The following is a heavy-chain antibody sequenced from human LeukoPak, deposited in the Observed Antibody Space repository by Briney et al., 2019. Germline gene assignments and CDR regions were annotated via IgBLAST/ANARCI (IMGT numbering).Heavy chain of an antibody. CDR2: TRNKANGYTS. D-gene: IGHD1-26*01. Sequence: SGGSLRLSCAASGFTFSDHYMDWVRQAPGKGLEWVGRTRNKANGYTSEYAASVKGRFTISRDDSKDSLYLQMDSLRAEDTAIYYCAKMYGGTYIGNWGQGTLVTVSA. CDR1: GFTFSDHY. CDR3: AKMYGGTYIGN. J-gene: IGHJ4*02. V-gene: IGHV3-72*01.